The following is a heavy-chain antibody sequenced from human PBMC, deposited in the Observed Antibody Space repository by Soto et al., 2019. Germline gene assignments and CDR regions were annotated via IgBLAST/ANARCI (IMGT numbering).Heavy chain of an antibody. CDR3: ARGTGCSGGSCYSKTPSYGMDV. D-gene: IGHD2-15*01. CDR2: IWYDGNNK. Sequence: GGSLRLCCAASGFTFSSYGMHWVRQAPGKGLEWVAVIWYDGNNKYYADSVKGRFTISRDNSKNTLYLQMNSLRAGDTAVYYCARGTGCSGGSCYSKTPSYGMDVWGQGTTVTVSS. CDR1: GFTFSSYG. J-gene: IGHJ6*02. V-gene: IGHV3-33*01.